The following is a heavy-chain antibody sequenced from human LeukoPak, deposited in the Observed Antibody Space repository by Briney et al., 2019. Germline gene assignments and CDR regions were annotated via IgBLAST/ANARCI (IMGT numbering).Heavy chain of an antibody. J-gene: IGHJ4*02. V-gene: IGHV3-23*01. CDR2: ITGSGGTT. CDR3: AKKPRDHGSGWDSPYFDY. Sequence: PGGSLRLSCAASGFTFSSYAMSWVRQAPGKGLEWVSAITGSGGTTYYADSVKGRFTISRDNSKNTLYLQMNSLRAEDTAVYYCAKKPRDHGSGWDSPYFDYWGQGTLVTVSS. D-gene: IGHD6-19*01. CDR1: GFTFSSYA.